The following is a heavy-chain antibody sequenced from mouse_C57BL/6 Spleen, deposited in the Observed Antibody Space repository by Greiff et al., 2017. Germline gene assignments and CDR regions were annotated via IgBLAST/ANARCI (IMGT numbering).Heavy chain of an antibody. CDR1: GYSFTGYF. CDR2: INPYNGDT. V-gene: IGHV1-20*01. Sequence: VHVKQSGPELVKPGDSVKISCKASGYSFTGYFMNWVMQSHGKSLEWIGRINPYNGDTFYNQKFKGKATLTVDKSSSTAHMELRSLTSEDSAVYYCATDDGRGYYAMDYWGQGTSVTVSS. J-gene: IGHJ4*01. D-gene: IGHD2-12*01. CDR3: ATDDGRGYYAMDY.